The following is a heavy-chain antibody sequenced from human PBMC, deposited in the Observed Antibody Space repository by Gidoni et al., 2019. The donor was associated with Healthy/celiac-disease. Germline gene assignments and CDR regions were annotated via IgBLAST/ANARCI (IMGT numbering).Heavy chain of an antibody. D-gene: IGHD6-19*01. CDR2: MNPNGGNT. Sequence: QVQLVQSGAEVTKPGASVKVSVKASGYTFTSYDINWVRQATGQVLEWMGWMNPNGGNTGYAQKFQGRVTMTRNTSISTAYMELSSLRSEDTAVYYCARGEWLGPAFDIWGQGTMVTVSS. J-gene: IGHJ3*02. CDR3: ARGEWLGPAFDI. CDR1: GYTFTSYD. V-gene: IGHV1-8*01.